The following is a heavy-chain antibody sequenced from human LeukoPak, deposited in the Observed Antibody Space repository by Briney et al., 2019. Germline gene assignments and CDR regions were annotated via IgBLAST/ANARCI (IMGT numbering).Heavy chain of an antibody. Sequence: GGSLRLSCAASGFTFSSYAMNWVRQAPGKGLEWVSSISSSSNYIYYADSVKGRLTISRDNAKNSLYLQMNSLRAEDTAVYYCARDPTPRYCSGGSCYTHYGMDVWGQGTTVTVSS. D-gene: IGHD2-15*01. CDR2: ISSSSNYI. CDR1: GFTFSSYA. J-gene: IGHJ6*02. CDR3: ARDPTPRYCSGGSCYTHYGMDV. V-gene: IGHV3-21*01.